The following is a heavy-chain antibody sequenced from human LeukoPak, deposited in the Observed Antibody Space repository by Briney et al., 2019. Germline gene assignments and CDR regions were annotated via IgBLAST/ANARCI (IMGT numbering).Heavy chain of an antibody. CDR3: ARSMIVPVPGDAFDI. Sequence: VASVKVSCKASGYTFTGYYMHWVRQALGQGLEWMGRINPNSGGTNYAQKFQGRVTMTRDTSISTAYMELSRLRSDDTAVYYCARSMIVPVPGDAFDIWGQGTMVTVSS. CDR2: INPNSGGT. D-gene: IGHD3-22*01. CDR1: GYTFTGYY. V-gene: IGHV1-2*06. J-gene: IGHJ3*02.